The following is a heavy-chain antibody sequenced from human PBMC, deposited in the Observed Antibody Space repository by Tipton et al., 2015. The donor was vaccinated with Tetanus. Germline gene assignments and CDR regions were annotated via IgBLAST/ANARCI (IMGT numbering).Heavy chain of an antibody. CDR1: GCSVSSGGYY. CDR2: IYSSGST. Sequence: LVKPTQTLSLTCTVSGCSVSSGGYYWSWIRQHPGKGLEWIGDIYSSGSTYYSPSLKSRLTISIDTSKNQFSLKLNSVTAADTAVYYCARDQARGARGWNFFDYWGQGSVVTVSS. J-gene: IGHJ4*02. CDR3: ARDQARGARGWNFFDY. D-gene: IGHD1-26*01. V-gene: IGHV4-31*03.